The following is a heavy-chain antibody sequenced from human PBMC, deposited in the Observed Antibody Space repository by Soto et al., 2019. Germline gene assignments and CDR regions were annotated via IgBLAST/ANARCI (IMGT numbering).Heavy chain of an antibody. V-gene: IGHV1-18*04. CDR3: ARDRKSSTPPDYSESSGVFDH. D-gene: IGHD3-22*01. J-gene: IGHJ4*02. CDR1: GYTLTNYG. CDR2: ISAYSGDT. Sequence: GASVKVSCKTSGYTLTNYGFTWVRQAPRQGLEWMGCISAYSGDTNYAQKFQGRVTMTTDTAPSTAYMELRNLRSDDTAVYYCARDRKSSTPPDYSESSGVFDHWGQGALVTVSS.